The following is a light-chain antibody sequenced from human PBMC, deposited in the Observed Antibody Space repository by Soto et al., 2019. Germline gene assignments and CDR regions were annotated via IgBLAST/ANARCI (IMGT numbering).Light chain of an antibody. Sequence: EIVLTQSPGTLSLSPGERATISCRASQSVSSSYLAWYQQKPSQAPRLLIYGTSSRATAIPDRFSGSGSGTDFTLTISRLEPEDFAVYYCQQYGSSSWTFGQGTKV. V-gene: IGKV3-20*01. CDR3: QQYGSSSWT. CDR2: GTS. CDR1: QSVSSSY. J-gene: IGKJ1*01.